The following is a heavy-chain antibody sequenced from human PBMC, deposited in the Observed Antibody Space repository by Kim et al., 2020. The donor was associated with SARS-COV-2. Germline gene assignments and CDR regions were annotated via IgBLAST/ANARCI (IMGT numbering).Heavy chain of an antibody. J-gene: IGHJ6*02. CDR3: ASALLTGTTVYYGMDV. D-gene: IGHD1-7*01. Sequence: SVKVSCKASGGTFSSYAISWVRQAPGQGLEWMGGIIPIFGTANYAQKFQGRVTITADESTSTAYMELSSLRSEDTAVYYCASALLTGTTVYYGMDVWGQGTTVTVSS. V-gene: IGHV1-69*13. CDR1: GGTFSSYA. CDR2: IIPIFGTA.